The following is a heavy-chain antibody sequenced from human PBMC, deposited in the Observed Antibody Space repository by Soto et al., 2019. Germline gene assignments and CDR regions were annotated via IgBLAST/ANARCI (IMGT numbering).Heavy chain of an antibody. CDR2: TYYRSKWNY. J-gene: IGHJ4*02. Sequence: SQTLSLPCAICGDSVSNNGDTWNLIRQSPSRGLEWLGRTYYRSKWNYDYAISVKSRISIIADTSKNQFFLQLNSVTPEDTAVYYCARDPPDFNSGLDSWGQGTLVTVYS. V-gene: IGHV6-1*01. CDR3: ARDPPDFNSGLDS. CDR1: GDSVSNNGDT. D-gene: IGHD6-19*01.